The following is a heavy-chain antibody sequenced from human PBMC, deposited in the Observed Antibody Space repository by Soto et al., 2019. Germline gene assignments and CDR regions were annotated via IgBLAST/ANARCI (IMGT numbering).Heavy chain of an antibody. J-gene: IGHJ4*02. CDR3: AKDIYYDSSGYYYLITN. CDR2: GKI. V-gene: IGHV3-23*01. Sequence: EVQLLESGGGLVQSGGSLRLSCVASGITFSNYAMSGKIYYADSVKGRFTISRDNPKNTLYLQMNSLRAEDTAVYYCAKDIYYDSSGYYYLITNWGPGTLVGVSS. D-gene: IGHD3-22*01. CDR1: GITFSNYA.